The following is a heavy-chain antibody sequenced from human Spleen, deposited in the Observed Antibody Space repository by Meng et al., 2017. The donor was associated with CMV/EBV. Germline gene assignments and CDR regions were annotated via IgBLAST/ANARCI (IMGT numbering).Heavy chain of an antibody. CDR2: INHSGST. J-gene: IGHJ1*01. CDR3: ARGRYCGGDCYFQYFQH. Sequence: YGGSFSGYYWSWIRQPPGKGLEWIGEINHSGSTNYNPSLKSRVTISVDTSKNQFSLKLSSVTAADTAEYYCARGRYCGGDCYFQYFQHWGQGTLVTISS. CDR1: GGSFSGYY. V-gene: IGHV4-34*01. D-gene: IGHD2-21*01.